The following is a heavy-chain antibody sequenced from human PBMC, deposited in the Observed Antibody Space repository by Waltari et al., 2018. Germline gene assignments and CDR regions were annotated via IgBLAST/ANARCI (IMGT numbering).Heavy chain of an antibody. V-gene: IGHV1-2*02. CDR1: GYNFIGYY. J-gene: IGHJ4*02. Sequence: QVQLVQSGAEVKKPAASVNVSCKASGYNFIGYYIHWVRQAPGQGLEWMGWINPNTGGTKYAQKYQGRVTLTRDTSISTAYMELSSLGSDDMAVFYCARQAARNFDYWGQGTLVTVSS. CDR2: INPNTGGT. CDR3: ARQAARNFDY.